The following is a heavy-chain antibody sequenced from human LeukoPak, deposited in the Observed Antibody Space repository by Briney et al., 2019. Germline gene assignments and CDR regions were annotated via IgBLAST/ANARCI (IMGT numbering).Heavy chain of an antibody. CDR2: IYYSGST. V-gene: IGHV4-59*12. D-gene: IGHD3-3*01. CDR1: GGSISSYY. Sequence: SETLSLTCTVSGGSISSYYWSWIRQPPGKGLEWIGYIYYSGSTNYNPSLKSRVTISVDTSKNQFSLKLSSVTAADTAVYYCASQITIFGVDVWGQGTTVTVSS. J-gene: IGHJ6*02. CDR3: ASQITIFGVDV.